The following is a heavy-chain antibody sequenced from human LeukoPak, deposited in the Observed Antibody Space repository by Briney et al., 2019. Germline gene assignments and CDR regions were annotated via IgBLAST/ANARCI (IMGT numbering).Heavy chain of an antibody. Sequence: PGGSLRLSCEASGFTFSSYSLNWVRQAPGKGLEWISSIGGTSTYIYYADSVRGRFTVSRDNVKKSVYLQMNSLSADNTSVYYCARGSGPNSYWYFDLWGRGTLVTVSS. D-gene: IGHD6-19*01. CDR1: GFTFSSYS. J-gene: IGHJ2*01. CDR2: IGGTSTYI. CDR3: ARGSGPNSYWYFDL. V-gene: IGHV3-21*01.